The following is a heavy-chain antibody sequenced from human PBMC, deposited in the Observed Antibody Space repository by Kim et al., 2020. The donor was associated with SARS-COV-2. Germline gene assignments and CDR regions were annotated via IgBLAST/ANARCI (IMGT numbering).Heavy chain of an antibody. CDR3: ARAIAVANYYYYGMDV. D-gene: IGHD6-19*01. Sequence: SETLSLTCTVSGGSISSYYWSWIRQPPGKGLEWIGYIYYSGSTNYNPSLKSRVTISVDTSKNQFSLKLHSVTAADTAVYYCARAIAVANYYYYGMDVWG. J-gene: IGHJ6*02. CDR1: GGSISSYY. CDR2: IYYSGST. V-gene: IGHV4-59*01.